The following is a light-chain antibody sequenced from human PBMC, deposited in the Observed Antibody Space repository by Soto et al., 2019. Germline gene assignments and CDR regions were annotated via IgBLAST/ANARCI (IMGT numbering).Light chain of an antibody. CDR1: QSVLYSSNNKNY. CDR2: WAS. J-gene: IGKJ1*01. CDR3: QQYYSPWT. Sequence: DIVMTQSPDSLAVSLGERATINCKSSQSVLYSSNNKNYLAWYQQKPGQPPKLLIYWASIRESGVPDRLSGSGSGTDFTLTINNLQAEDVAVYYCQQYYSPWTFGQGTKVEIK. V-gene: IGKV4-1*01.